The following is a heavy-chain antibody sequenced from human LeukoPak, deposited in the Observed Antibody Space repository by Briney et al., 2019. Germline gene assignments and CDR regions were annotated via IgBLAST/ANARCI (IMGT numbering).Heavy chain of an antibody. Sequence: SETLSLTCTVSGGSISSGGYYWSWIRQHPGKGLEWIGYIYYSGSTYYNPSLKSRVTISVDTSKDQFSLKLSSVTAADTAVYYCARGVSPDYYGSGSYSGWFDPWGQGTLVTVSS. V-gene: IGHV4-31*03. D-gene: IGHD3-10*01. CDR1: GGSISSGGYY. CDR2: IYYSGST. J-gene: IGHJ5*02. CDR3: ARGVSPDYYGSGSYSGWFDP.